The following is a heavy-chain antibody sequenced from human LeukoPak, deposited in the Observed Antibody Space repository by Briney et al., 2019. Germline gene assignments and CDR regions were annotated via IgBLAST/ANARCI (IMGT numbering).Heavy chain of an antibody. D-gene: IGHD6-19*01. CDR1: GFSVSSNY. CDR2: IYTGGST. J-gene: IGHJ4*02. Sequence: GGSLRLSCAASGFSVSSNYMGWVRQVSGKGLEWGSVIYTGGSTYYADSVKGRFTISRDDSKNTLFLQMSSLRAEDTAVYYCARVRSDSSGWYEFDYWGQGTLVTVSS. CDR3: ARVRSDSSGWYEFDY. V-gene: IGHV3-53*01.